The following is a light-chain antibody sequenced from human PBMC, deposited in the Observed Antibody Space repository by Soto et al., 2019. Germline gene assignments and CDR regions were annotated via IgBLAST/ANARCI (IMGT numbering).Light chain of an antibody. CDR2: DAS. CDR3: QQRSDWPST. J-gene: IGKJ4*01. V-gene: IGKV3-11*01. Sequence: EIVLTQSPATLSLSPGERATLSCTASQSVSRYLAWYQQKPGQAPRLLIYDASNRATGIPARFSGSGSGTDFTLTISSLEPDDFAVYYCQQRSDWPSTFGGGTKVQIK. CDR1: QSVSRY.